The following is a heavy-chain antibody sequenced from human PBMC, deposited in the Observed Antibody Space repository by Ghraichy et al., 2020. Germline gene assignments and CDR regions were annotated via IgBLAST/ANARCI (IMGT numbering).Heavy chain of an antibody. D-gene: IGHD3-22*01. CDR1: GFTVSSNY. J-gene: IGHJ4*02. V-gene: IGHV3-53*04. CDR2: IYSGGST. CDR3: ARDVAHYDSSGYYYV. Sequence: GESLNISCAASGFTVSSNYMSWVRQAPGKGLEWVSVIYSGGSTYYADSVKGRFTISRHNSKNTLYLQMNSLRAEDTAVYYCARDVAHYDSSGYYYVWGQGTLVTVSS.